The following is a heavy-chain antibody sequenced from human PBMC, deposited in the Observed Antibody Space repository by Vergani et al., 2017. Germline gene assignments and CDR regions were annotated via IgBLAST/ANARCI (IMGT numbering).Heavy chain of an antibody. CDR2: IRYDGSNK. D-gene: IGHD6-19*01. Sequence: QVQLVESGGGEVQPGRSLRLSCSAAGFPFSSYGMHWVRQAPGKGLEWVAFIRYDGSNKYYADSVKGRFTISRDNSKNTLYLQMNSLRAEDTAVYYCAKDLSAVARPYYYYYGMDVWGQGTTVTVSS. CDR1: GFPFSSYG. V-gene: IGHV3-30*02. CDR3: AKDLSAVARPYYYYYGMDV. J-gene: IGHJ6*02.